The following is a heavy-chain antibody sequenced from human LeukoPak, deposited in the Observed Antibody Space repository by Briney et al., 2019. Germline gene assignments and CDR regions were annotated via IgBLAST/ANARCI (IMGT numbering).Heavy chain of an antibody. J-gene: IGHJ4*02. CDR3: ARRAGAYSHPYDY. D-gene: IGHD4/OR15-4a*01. V-gene: IGHV3-23*01. CDR1: GFTFSSYA. Sequence: GGTLRLSCAASGFTFSSYAMSWVRQAPGKGLEWVSAISGSGGSTHYSDSVKGRFTISRDNSKNTLYLQMNSLRAEDTAVYYCARRAGAYSHPYDYWGQGTLVTVSS. CDR2: ISGSGGST.